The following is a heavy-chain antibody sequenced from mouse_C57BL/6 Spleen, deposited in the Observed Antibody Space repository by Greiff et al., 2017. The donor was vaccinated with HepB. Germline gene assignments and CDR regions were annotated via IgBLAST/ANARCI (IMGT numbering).Heavy chain of an antibody. V-gene: IGHV3-6*01. Sequence: DVQLQESGPGLVKPSQSLSLTCSVTGYSITSGYYWNWIRQFPGNKLEWMGYISYDGSNNYNPSLKNRISITRDTSKNQFFLKLNSVTTEDTATDYCAREGHYYGSSYFYFDYWGQGTTLTVSS. CDR1: GYSITSGYY. CDR3: AREGHYYGSSYFYFDY. D-gene: IGHD1-1*01. CDR2: ISYDGSN. J-gene: IGHJ2*01.